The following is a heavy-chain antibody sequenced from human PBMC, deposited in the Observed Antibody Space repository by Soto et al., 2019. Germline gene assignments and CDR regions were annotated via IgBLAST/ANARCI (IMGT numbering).Heavy chain of an antibody. CDR2: IWTDGSDK. J-gene: IGHJ5*01. D-gene: IGHD2-21*01. CDR1: GFNFRSYG. Sequence: QVQLVESGGGVVQSGRSRRLSCEVSGFNFRSYGMHWVRQAPGKGPVWVASIWTDGSDKFYVDSVKGRFSISRDNSRKSLYPEMNSLRVEDTAIYYCARGRLVVPPFDSWSRGTLVTVSS. V-gene: IGHV3-33*01. CDR3: ARGRLVVPPFDS.